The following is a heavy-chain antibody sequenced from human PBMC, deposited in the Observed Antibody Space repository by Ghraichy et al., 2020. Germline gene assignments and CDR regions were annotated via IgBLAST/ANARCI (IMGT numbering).Heavy chain of an antibody. Sequence: SETLSLTCDVSGGSIISNIHWWSWIRRPPGRGLEWIGEIHHSGSGERNNYNPSLQSSVSITADIGTNQMSLNLNFVSAADTAVYYCARDKGGLTVAYDYWCQGFLVTVSS. J-gene: IGHJ4*01. CDR2: IHHSGSGERN. CDR3: ARDKGGLTVAYDY. D-gene: IGHD6-19*01. CDR1: GGSIISNIHW. V-gene: IGHV4-4*02.